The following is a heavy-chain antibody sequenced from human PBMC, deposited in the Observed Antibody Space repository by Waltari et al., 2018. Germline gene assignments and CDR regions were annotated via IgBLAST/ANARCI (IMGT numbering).Heavy chain of an antibody. Sequence: EVQLVESGGGLVKPGGSLRLSCVASGFTLRSSSMHWVRQAPGKGLEFVSAISYNGGSTYYANSVKGRFTISRDNSKNTLYLQMGSLRAEDMAVYYCARVGGSYFHFDYWGQGTLVTVSS. J-gene: IGHJ4*02. D-gene: IGHD1-26*01. CDR1: GFTLRSSS. V-gene: IGHV3-64*01. CDR3: ARVGGSYFHFDY. CDR2: ISYNGGST.